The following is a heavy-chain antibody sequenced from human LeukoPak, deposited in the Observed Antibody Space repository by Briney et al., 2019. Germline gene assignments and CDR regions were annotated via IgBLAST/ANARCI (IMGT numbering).Heavy chain of an antibody. J-gene: IGHJ5*02. Sequence: GASVKVSCKASGYTFTSYDINWVRLAPGQGLEWMGWINPNSGGTNYAQKFQGRVTMTRDTSISTAYMELSRLRSDDTAVYYCARDLCSGGSCYWFDPWGQGTLVTVSS. CDR2: INPNSGGT. V-gene: IGHV1-2*02. CDR1: GYTFTSYD. CDR3: ARDLCSGGSCYWFDP. D-gene: IGHD2-15*01.